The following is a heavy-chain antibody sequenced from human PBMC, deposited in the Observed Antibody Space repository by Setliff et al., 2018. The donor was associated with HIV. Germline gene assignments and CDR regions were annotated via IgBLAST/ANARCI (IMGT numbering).Heavy chain of an antibody. Sequence: SETLSLTCTVPGSSISGHFWTWIRQPPGKGLEWIGYIYTTGSTNYNPSLTSRVTISVDTSKNKFSLKMRSVTAADTAVYYCARVPPEYSSSSQAFDIWGQGTKVTV. D-gene: IGHD6-6*01. V-gene: IGHV4-59*11. CDR1: GSSISGHF. J-gene: IGHJ3*02. CDR2: IYTTGST. CDR3: ARVPPEYSSSSQAFDI.